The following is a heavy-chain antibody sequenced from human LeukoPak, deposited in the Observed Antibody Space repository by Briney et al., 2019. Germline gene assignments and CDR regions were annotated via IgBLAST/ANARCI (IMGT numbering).Heavy chain of an antibody. J-gene: IGHJ5*02. CDR1: GGSISGYY. V-gene: IGHV4-59*01. CDR3: ARAPRGYSYAHWWFDP. D-gene: IGHD5-18*01. CDR2: IFYSGST. Sequence: PSETLSLTCTVSGGSISGYYWNWIRQPPGKGLEWIGYIFYSGSTNYNPSLKSRVTISVDTSKNQFSLKLSSVTAADTAVYYCARAPRGYSYAHWWFDPWGQGSLVTVSS.